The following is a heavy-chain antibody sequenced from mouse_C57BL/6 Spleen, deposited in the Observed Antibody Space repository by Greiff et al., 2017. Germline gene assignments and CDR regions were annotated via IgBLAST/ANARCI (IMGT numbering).Heavy chain of an antibody. CDR1: GYTFTSYW. CDR3: ARGNYGSSFYAMDY. D-gene: IGHD1-1*01. CDR2: IYPGSGST. Sequence: QVQLQQPGAELVKPGASVKMSCKASGYTFTSYWITWVKQRPGQGLEWIGDIYPGSGSTNYTEKFKSKATLTVDTSSSTAYMQLSSLTSEDSAVYYSARGNYGSSFYAMDYWGQGTSVTVSA. J-gene: IGHJ4*01. V-gene: IGHV1-55*01.